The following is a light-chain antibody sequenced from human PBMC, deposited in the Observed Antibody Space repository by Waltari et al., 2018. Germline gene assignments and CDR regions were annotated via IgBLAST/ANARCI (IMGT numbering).Light chain of an antibody. V-gene: IGKV1-5*03. Sequence: DIEMTQSPSTLSASVGVRVTITCRASQSISSWLAWYQQRPGKAPNLLIYKASTLERGVPSRFSGSGSGTEFTLTISSLQPDDFATYFCQQYDDYPLTFGGGTEVEIK. CDR3: QQYDDYPLT. CDR2: KAS. J-gene: IGKJ4*01. CDR1: QSISSW.